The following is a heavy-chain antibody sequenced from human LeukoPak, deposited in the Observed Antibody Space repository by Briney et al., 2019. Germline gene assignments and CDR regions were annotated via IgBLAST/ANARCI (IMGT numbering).Heavy chain of an antibody. Sequence: GGSLRLSCAASGFTVSSNYMNRVRQAPGKGLEWVSVIYSGGSTYYADSVKGRFTISRDNSKNTLYLQMNSLRAEDTAVYYCARGSNDALDIWGQGTMVTVSS. D-gene: IGHD2-15*01. CDR2: IYSGGST. J-gene: IGHJ3*02. CDR1: GFTVSSNY. CDR3: ARGSNDALDI. V-gene: IGHV3-66*01.